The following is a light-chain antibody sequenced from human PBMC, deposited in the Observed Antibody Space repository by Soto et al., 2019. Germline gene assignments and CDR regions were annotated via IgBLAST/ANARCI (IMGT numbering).Light chain of an antibody. CDR1: QSLLHSSGNNY. CDR2: WGS. J-gene: IGKJ5*01. CDR3: MQGQQTSIT. Sequence: DIVMTQSPLSLPVTPGEPASMSCRSSQSLLHSSGNNYLDWYVQKPGQSPQLLIYWGSSRASGVPDRFRGSGSGTDFTLIISRVEAEDVGIYYCMQGQQTSITFGQGTRLEIK. V-gene: IGKV2-28*01.